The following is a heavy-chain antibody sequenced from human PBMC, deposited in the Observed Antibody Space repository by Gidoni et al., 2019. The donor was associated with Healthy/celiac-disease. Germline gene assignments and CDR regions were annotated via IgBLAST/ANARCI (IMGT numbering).Heavy chain of an antibody. CDR1: GFTFSSYA. D-gene: IGHD6-6*01. Sequence: EVQLLESGGGLVQPGGPLRLSCAASGFTFSSYAMSWVRQAPGKGLEWVSAISGSGGSTYYADSVKGRFTISRDNSKNTLYLQMNSLRAEDTAVYYCAKELGWGIAARYYYYYGMDVWGQGTTVTVSS. CDR3: AKELGWGIAARYYYYYGMDV. J-gene: IGHJ6*02. V-gene: IGHV3-23*01. CDR2: ISGSGGST.